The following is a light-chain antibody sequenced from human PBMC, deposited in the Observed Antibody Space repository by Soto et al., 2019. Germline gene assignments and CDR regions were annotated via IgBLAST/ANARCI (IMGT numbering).Light chain of an antibody. Sequence: EIVLTQSPGTLSFSPGERATLSCRASQSVSSSYLAWYQQKPGQSPRLLMSGASRRATGVPDRFSGSGSGTDFTLTISRLEPEDFAVYYCQHYGHALWAFGQGTKVDI. CDR3: QHYGHALWA. J-gene: IGKJ1*01. CDR1: QSVSSSY. CDR2: GAS. V-gene: IGKV3-20*01.